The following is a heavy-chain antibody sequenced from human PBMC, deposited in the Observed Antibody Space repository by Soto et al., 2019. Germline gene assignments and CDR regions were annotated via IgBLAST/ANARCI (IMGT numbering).Heavy chain of an antibody. D-gene: IGHD6-6*01. CDR1: GYTLTELS. Sequence: ASVKVFCKVSGYTLTELSIHWVRQAPGKGLEWMGGFDPEDGETIYAQKFQGRVTMTEDTSTDTAYMELSSLRSEDTAVYYCATVLEYSSSHFSMPFDPWGQGTLVTVSS. V-gene: IGHV1-24*01. CDR3: ATVLEYSSSHFSMPFDP. CDR2: FDPEDGET. J-gene: IGHJ5*02.